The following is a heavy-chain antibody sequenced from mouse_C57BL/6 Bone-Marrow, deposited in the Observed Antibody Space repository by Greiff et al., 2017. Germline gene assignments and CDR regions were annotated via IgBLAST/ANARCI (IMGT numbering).Heavy chain of an antibody. V-gene: IGHV5-6*01. J-gene: IGHJ2*01. CDR3: ARGTNFAYFDY. CDR1: GFTFSSYG. CDR2: ISSGGSYT. Sequence: EVQRVESGGDLVKPGGSLKLSCAASGFTFSSYGMSWVRQTPDKRLEWVATISSGGSYTYYPDSVKGRFTFSRDNTKNTLYLQMSSLTSEVTAMYYCARGTNFAYFDYWGQGTTLTVSS. D-gene: IGHD3-3*01.